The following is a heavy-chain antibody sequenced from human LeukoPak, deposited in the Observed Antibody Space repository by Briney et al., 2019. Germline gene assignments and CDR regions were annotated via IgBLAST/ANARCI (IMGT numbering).Heavy chain of an antibody. CDR2: ISSSGSTI. Sequence: GGSLRPSCAASGFTFSSYEMNWVRQAPGKGLEWVSYISSSGSTIYYADSVKGRFTISRDNAKNSLYLQMNSLRAEDTAVYYCARDTYYYDSSGYYLVYFDYWGQGTLVTVSS. CDR1: GFTFSSYE. V-gene: IGHV3-48*03. J-gene: IGHJ4*02. D-gene: IGHD3-22*01. CDR3: ARDTYYYDSSGYYLVYFDY.